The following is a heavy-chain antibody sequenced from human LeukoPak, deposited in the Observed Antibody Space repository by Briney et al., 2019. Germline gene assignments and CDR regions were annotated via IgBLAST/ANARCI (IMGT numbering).Heavy chain of an antibody. Sequence: GGSLRLSCAASGFTFSSYWMSWVRQAPGKGLEWVANIKQDGSEKYYVDSVKGRFTISRDNAKNLLYLQMNSLRAEDTAVYYCAELGITMIGGVWGKGTTVTISS. CDR3: AELGITMIGGV. V-gene: IGHV3-7*01. J-gene: IGHJ6*04. D-gene: IGHD3-10*02. CDR2: IKQDGSEK. CDR1: GFTFSSYW.